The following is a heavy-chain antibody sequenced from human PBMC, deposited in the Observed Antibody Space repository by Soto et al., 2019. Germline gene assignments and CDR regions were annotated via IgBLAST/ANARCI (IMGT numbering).Heavy chain of an antibody. J-gene: IGHJ4*02. D-gene: IGHD2-15*01. Sequence: GALRLSCAASGFTFSNYWMTWVRQAPGKGLEWVANIKEDGSEKHYVDSVKGRFTISRDNAKNSLYLQMNSPRVEDTAVYFCSRDVVVGAKALNYWGQGALVTVSS. CDR3: SRDVVVGAKALNY. V-gene: IGHV3-7*01. CDR1: GFTFSNYW. CDR2: IKEDGSEK.